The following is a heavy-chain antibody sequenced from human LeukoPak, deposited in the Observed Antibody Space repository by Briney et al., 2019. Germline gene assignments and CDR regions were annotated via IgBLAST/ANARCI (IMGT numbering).Heavy chain of an antibody. D-gene: IGHD6-13*01. CDR2: IKQDGSEK. V-gene: IGHV3-7*04. J-gene: IGHJ4*02. CDR1: GITFSLYW. Sequence: GGSLRLSCTASGITFSLYWMSWVRQAPGKGLEWVANIKQDGSEKYYVDSVKGRFTISRDNAKHSLYLQMNSLRGEDTAVYYCAKEQMSSSWSPVDSWGQGTLVTVSS. CDR3: AKEQMSSSWSPVDS.